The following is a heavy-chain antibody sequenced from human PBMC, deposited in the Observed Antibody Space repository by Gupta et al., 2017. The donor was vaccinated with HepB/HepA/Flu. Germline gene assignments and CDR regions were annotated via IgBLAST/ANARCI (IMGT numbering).Heavy chain of an antibody. CDR3: AKGQQYVVVTADFDY. Sequence: EVQLVESGGGLVQPGRSLRLSCAASGFTFDDYAMHWVRQAPGKGLEWVSGISWNSGSIGYADSVKGRFTISRDNAKNSLYLQMNSLRAEDTALYYCAKGQQYVVVTADFDYWGQGTLVTVSS. D-gene: IGHD2-21*02. V-gene: IGHV3-9*01. CDR1: GFTFDDYA. J-gene: IGHJ4*02. CDR2: ISWNSGSI.